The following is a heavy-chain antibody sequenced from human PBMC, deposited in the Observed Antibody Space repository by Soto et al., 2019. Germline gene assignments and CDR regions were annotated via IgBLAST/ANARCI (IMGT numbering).Heavy chain of an antibody. CDR2: IIPIFGTA. J-gene: IGHJ4*02. V-gene: IGHV1-69*06. Sequence: QVQLVQSGAEVKKPGSSVKVSCKASGGTFSSYAISWVRQAPGQGLEWMGGIIPIFGTANYAQKFQGRVTITADKSTSKAYMELSSLRSEDTAVYYCATYYYDSSGYFAPGFDYWGQGTLVTVSS. CDR3: ATYYYDSSGYFAPGFDY. CDR1: GGTFSSYA. D-gene: IGHD3-22*01.